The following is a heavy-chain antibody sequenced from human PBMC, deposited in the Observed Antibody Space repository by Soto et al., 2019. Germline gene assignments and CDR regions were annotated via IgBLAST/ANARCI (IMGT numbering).Heavy chain of an antibody. CDR2: ISSSSSYI. J-gene: IGHJ4*02. CDR3: ARFGTFTGYSSSPIDY. D-gene: IGHD6-13*01. CDR1: GFTFSSYS. Sequence: VGSLILSCAASGFTFSSYSMNWVRQAPGKGLEWVSSISSSSSYIYYADSVKGRFTISRDNAKNSLYLQMNSLRAEDTAVYYCARFGTFTGYSSSPIDYWGQGTLVTVSS. V-gene: IGHV3-21*01.